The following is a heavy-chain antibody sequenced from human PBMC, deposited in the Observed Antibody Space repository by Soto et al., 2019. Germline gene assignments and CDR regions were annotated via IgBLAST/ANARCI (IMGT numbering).Heavy chain of an antibody. D-gene: IGHD2-2*01. CDR1: GFTFSSYW. Sequence: EVQLVESGGGLVQPGGSLRLSCAASGFTFSSYWMSWVRQAPGKGLEWVANIKQDGSEKYYVDSVKGRFTISRDNAKHSRFLQLNSLRTDVTAAYYSARDFGDIVVVQAHRFQHWGQRTLVAVSS. CDR3: ARDFGDIVVVQAHRFQH. J-gene: IGHJ1*01. CDR2: IKQDGSEK. V-gene: IGHV3-7*01.